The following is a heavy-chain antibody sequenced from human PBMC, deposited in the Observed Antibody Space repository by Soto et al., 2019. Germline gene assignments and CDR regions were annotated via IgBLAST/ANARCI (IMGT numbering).Heavy chain of an antibody. V-gene: IGHV3-23*01. CDR3: ARIGSVSANFDY. J-gene: IGHJ4*02. Sequence: GGSLRLSCAASGFTFSSYAMAWVRQAPGKGLEWVSSICDTGGCTYYADSVKGRFTFSRDNSKNTMLLQMNSLRAEDTAVYYCARIGSVSANFDYWGLGILVTVSS. CDR1: GFTFSSYA. CDR2: ICDTGGCT. D-gene: IGHD2-21*01.